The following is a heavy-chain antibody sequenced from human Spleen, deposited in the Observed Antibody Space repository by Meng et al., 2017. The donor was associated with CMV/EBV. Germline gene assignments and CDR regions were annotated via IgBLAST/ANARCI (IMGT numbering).Heavy chain of an antibody. CDR2: INHSGST. CDR3: ARVWIGRPGFWSGYYTGVFDY. Sequence: QLQQVGAIMLNASEALVLPRAVHGGFCSGYYWSWIRPPPGKGLEWIGEINHSGSTNYNPSLKSRVTISVDTSKNQFSLKLSSVTAADTAVYYCARVWIGRPGFWSGYYTGVFDYWGQGTLVTVSS. D-gene: IGHD3-3*01. V-gene: IGHV4-34*01. J-gene: IGHJ4*02. CDR1: GGFCSGYY.